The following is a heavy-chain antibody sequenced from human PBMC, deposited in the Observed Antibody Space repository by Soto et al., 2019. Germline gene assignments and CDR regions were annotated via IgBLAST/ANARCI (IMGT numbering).Heavy chain of an antibody. CDR2: IYYSGST. CDR1: CASIISGDHF. V-gene: IGHV4-30-4*01. D-gene: IGHD3-22*01. CDR3: AREEALIVVPTGGIDYSFDY. J-gene: IGHJ4*02. Sequence: SETLSLTCTFSCASIISGDHFWTWLRQPPGKGLEWIGYIYYSGSTYYNPSLKSRLAISVDTSKNQFSLTLTSVTAADTAVYYCAREEALIVVPTGGIDYSFDYWGQGTLVAVSS.